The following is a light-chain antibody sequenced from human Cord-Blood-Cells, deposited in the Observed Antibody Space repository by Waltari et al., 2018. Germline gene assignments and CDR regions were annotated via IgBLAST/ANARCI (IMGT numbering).Light chain of an antibody. CDR3: QQYNNWPYT. V-gene: IGKV3-15*01. Sequence: EIVMTQSPATLSVSPGGRATLSCRASQSVSSNLARYQQKPGQAPRLLIYGASTRATGIPARFSGSGSGTEFTLTISSLQSEDFAVYYCQQYNNWPYTFGQGTKLEIK. CDR1: QSVSSN. J-gene: IGKJ2*01. CDR2: GAS.